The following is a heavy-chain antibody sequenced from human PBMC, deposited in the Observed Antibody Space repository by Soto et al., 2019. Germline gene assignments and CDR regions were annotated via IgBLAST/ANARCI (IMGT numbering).Heavy chain of an antibody. CDR2: FDPEDGET. J-gene: IGHJ3*02. Sequence: ASVKVSCKASGGTFSSYAISWVRQAPGQGLEWMGGFDPEDGETIYAQKFQGRVTMTEDTSTDTAYMELSSLRSEDTAVYYCATKCDYPDAFDIWGQGTMVTVSS. V-gene: IGHV1-24*01. D-gene: IGHD4-17*01. CDR3: ATKCDYPDAFDI. CDR1: GGTFSSYA.